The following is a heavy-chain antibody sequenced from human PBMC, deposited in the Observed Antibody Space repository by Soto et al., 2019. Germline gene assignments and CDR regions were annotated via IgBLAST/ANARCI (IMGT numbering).Heavy chain of an antibody. D-gene: IGHD1-20*01. CDR1: GGTFSSYT. V-gene: IGHV1-69*04. Sequence: ASVKVSCKASGGTFSSYTISWVRQAPGQGLEWMGRIIPILGIANYAQKFQGRVTITADKSTSTAYMELSSLRSEDTAVYYCARDPGYNWNPGVNYYYYMDVWGKGTTVTVSS. CDR2: IIPILGIA. CDR3: ARDPGYNWNPGVNYYYYMDV. J-gene: IGHJ6*03.